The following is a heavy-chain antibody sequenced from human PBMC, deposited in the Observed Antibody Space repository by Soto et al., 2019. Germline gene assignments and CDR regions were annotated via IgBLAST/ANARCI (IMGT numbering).Heavy chain of an antibody. CDR3: ASYRTISPEGFDI. CDR1: GYTSPIYD. D-gene: IGHD3-16*02. Sequence: QVHLVQSGAEVRRPGASVKVSCQASGYTSPIYDIEWVRQATGQGLEWMGWMNPNSGNRGYAQKFQGKFTMTWNTSISTAYMELSNLRSEDTAVYYCASYRTISPEGFDIWGQWTLVTVS. V-gene: IGHV1-8*01. CDR2: MNPNSGNR. J-gene: IGHJ3*02.